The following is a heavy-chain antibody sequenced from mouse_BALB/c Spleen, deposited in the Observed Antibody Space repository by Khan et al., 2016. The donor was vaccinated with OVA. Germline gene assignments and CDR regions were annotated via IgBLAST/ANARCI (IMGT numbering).Heavy chain of an antibody. CDR1: GYTFTDYI. D-gene: IGHD2-1*01. V-gene: IGHV1-77*01. J-gene: IGHJ3*01. CDR3: ARSPYGNSFVY. Sequence: QFQLVQSGPELVKPGASVKMSCKAAGYTFTDYIMSWVKQRTGQGLEWIGEIYPGSGSTYYNEKFKGKATLTADTSSNTAYMHLSSLTSEDSAVYFCARSPYGNSFVYWGQGTLVTVSA. CDR2: IYPGSGST.